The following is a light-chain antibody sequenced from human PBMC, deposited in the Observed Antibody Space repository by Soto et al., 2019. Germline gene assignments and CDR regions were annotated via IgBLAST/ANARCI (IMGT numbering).Light chain of an antibody. V-gene: IGLV2-14*01. J-gene: IGLJ2*01. CDR1: SSDVGGYNY. CDR2: EVI. Sequence: QSALTQPASVSGSPGQSITISCTGTSSDVGGYNYVSWYQQHPGKAPKLLIYEVIKWPSGVSNRFSGSKSGNTASLTISGLQAEDEATYYCSSYTSIGTVVFGGGTKVTVL. CDR3: SSYTSIGTVV.